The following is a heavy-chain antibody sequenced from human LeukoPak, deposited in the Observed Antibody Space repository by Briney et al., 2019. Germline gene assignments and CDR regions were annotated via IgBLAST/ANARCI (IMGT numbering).Heavy chain of an antibody. D-gene: IGHD1-26*01. J-gene: IGHJ3*02. Sequence: GGSLRLSCAASGFTFSSYSMNWVRQAPGKGLEWVSSISSSSSYIYYADSVKGRFTISRDNAKDSLYLQMNSLRAEDTAVYYCAKDIHVGGGLDAFDIWGQGTMVTVSS. CDR3: AKDIHVGGGLDAFDI. CDR1: GFTFSSYS. CDR2: ISSSSSYI. V-gene: IGHV3-21*01.